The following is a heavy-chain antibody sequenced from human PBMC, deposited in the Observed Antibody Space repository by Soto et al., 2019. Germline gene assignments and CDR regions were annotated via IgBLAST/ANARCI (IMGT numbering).Heavy chain of an antibody. Sequence: QAQLVESGGGVVQPGKSLRLSCAASGFKFSQYGIHWVRQAPGRGLEWVAVSWYAGSKDDYADSVKGRFTVSRDKSNNTLYLQMNSLRGDDPAVYCCAKGKWAYSSSPGDFEYWGQGSLVTVSS. CDR1: GFKFSQYG. CDR2: SWYAGSKD. CDR3: AKGKWAYSSSPGDFEY. J-gene: IGHJ4*02. V-gene: IGHV3-33*03. D-gene: IGHD6-6*01.